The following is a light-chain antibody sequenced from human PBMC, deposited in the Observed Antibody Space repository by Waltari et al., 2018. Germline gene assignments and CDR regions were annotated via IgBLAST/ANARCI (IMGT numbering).Light chain of an antibody. CDR1: QSIATY. V-gene: IGKV1-39*01. CDR3: QQSFVSPWT. J-gene: IGKJ1*01. CDR2: AAS. Sequence: DIQLTQSPSSLSASIGERVNITCRASQSIATYLNWYQEKPGKAPKLLIFAASSLYSGVPSRFSGSGSGTDFTLSISSLQPEDFATYYCQQSFVSPWTFGQGTKVEIK.